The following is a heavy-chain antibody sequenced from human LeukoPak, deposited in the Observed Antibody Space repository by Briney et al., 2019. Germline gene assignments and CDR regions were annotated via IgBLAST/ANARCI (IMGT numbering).Heavy chain of an antibody. CDR2: ISGSGGST. Sequence: GGALRLSCAASGFTFCSYAMSWVPQAPGKGLEWGSAISGSGGSTYYADSVKGRFTISRDNSKNTLYLQMNSLRAEDTAVYYCAKVIAGTVDYWGQGTLVTVSS. CDR1: GFTFCSYA. CDR3: AKVIAGTVDY. J-gene: IGHJ4*02. V-gene: IGHV3-23*01. D-gene: IGHD1-7*01.